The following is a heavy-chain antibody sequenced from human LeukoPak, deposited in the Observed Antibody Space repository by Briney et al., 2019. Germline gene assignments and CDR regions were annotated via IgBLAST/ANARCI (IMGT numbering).Heavy chain of an antibody. CDR1: GFSFTTYW. J-gene: IGHJ4*02. V-gene: IGHV3-7*01. CDR3: ARDAGYGYWVVDY. Sequence: GGSLRLSCVGSGFSFTTYWINWVRQASGEGLEWVAHMKPDGTEKYYLDSVKGRFTISRDNAKHSLYLQMDSLRPEDTAVYYCARDAGYGYWVVDYWGQGTLVTVSS. CDR2: MKPDGTEK. D-gene: IGHD5-18*01.